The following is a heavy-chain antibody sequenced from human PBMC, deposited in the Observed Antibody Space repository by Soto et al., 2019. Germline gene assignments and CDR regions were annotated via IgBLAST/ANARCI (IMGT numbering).Heavy chain of an antibody. CDR1: GFTFSSYA. CDR2: ISGSGGST. V-gene: IGHV3-23*01. CDR3: AKAGYCSGGSCYSPGPRAGNYFDY. J-gene: IGHJ4*02. Sequence: EVQLLESGGGLVQPGGSLRLSCAASGFTFSSYAMSWVRQAPGKGLEWVSAISGSGGSTYYADSVKGRFTISRDNSKNTLYLQMTSLRAEDTAVYYCAKAGYCSGGSCYSPGPRAGNYFDYWGQGTLVTVSS. D-gene: IGHD2-15*01.